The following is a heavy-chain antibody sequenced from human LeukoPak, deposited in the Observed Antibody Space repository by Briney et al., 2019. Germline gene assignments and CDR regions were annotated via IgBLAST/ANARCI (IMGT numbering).Heavy chain of an antibody. CDR3: ARDPPLRPSLGEDY. Sequence: ASVKVSCKASGYTFTGYYIHWVRQAPGQGLEWMGGIIPIFGTANYAQKFQGRVTITADKSTSTAYMELSSLRSEDTAVYYCARDPPLRPSLGEDYWGQGTLVTVSS. J-gene: IGHJ4*02. CDR1: GYTFTGYY. CDR2: IIPIFGTA. V-gene: IGHV1-69*06. D-gene: IGHD4-17*01.